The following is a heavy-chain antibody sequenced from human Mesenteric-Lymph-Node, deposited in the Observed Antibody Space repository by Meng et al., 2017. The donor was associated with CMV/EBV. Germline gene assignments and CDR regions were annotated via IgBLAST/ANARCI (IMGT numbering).Heavy chain of an antibody. D-gene: IGHD3-16*01. J-gene: IGHJ4*02. CDR2: TYYRSESYN. V-gene: IGHV6-1*01. CDR1: GDSLSSNNAA. CDR3: AYFGDLPPLW. Sequence: QLQQSGPGLVNSSPTPSGICTISGDSLSSNNAAWNWIRQSPSRGLEWLGRTYYRSESYNDYAVSVKSRISVNLDTSKNQLSLHLNFVTPEDTAVYYCAYFGDLPPLWWGQGTLVTVSS.